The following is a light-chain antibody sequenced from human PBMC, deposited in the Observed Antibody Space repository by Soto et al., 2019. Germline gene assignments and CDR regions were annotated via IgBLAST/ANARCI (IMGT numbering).Light chain of an antibody. CDR1: QSFSSSY. Sequence: EIVLTQSPGTLSLSPGERATLSCRASQSFSSSYLAWYQQKPGQAPRLLIYGTSIRATGIPDRFSGSGSGTDFTLAISRLEPEDFAVYYCQQYDTSPTTFGPGTEVDIK. J-gene: IGKJ3*01. CDR2: GTS. V-gene: IGKV3-20*01. CDR3: QQYDTSPTT.